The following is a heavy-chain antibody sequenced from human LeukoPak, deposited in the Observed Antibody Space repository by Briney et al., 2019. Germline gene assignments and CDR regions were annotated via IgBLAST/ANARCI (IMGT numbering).Heavy chain of an antibody. CDR1: GFTFSTSV. J-gene: IGHJ4*02. D-gene: IGHD3-9*01. CDR2: ISFDGSNK. V-gene: IGHV3-30*04. CDR3: ARGIYYDILTGPPDY. Sequence: GGSLRLSCAASGFTFSTSVMHWVRQAPGKGLEWVTLISFDGSNKYYADSVKGRFTISRDNSKDRLYLRMNGLRPDDTAVYYCARGIYYDILTGPPDYWGQGTLVTVSS.